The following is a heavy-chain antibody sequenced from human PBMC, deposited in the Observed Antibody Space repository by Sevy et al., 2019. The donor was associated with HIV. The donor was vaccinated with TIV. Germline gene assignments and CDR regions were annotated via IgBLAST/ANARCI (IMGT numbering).Heavy chain of an antibody. J-gene: IGHJ4*02. Sequence: TLSLTCTVSGGSITSLYWNWIRQPPGKGLEWIANIFYNGHINYNPSLKSRVTLSLDTSKNQFSLRLSTVTAADTAMYYCAGENAWGRGYSWGQGTLVTVSS. CDR3: AGENAWGRGYS. V-gene: IGHV4-59*08. CDR2: IFYNGHI. D-gene: IGHD1-26*01. CDR1: GGSITSLY.